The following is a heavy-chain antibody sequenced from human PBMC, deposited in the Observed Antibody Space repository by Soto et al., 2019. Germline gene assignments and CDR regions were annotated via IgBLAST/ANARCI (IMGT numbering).Heavy chain of an antibody. J-gene: IGHJ5*02. CDR1: GFTFSSYA. D-gene: IGHD2-2*01. V-gene: IGHV3-23*01. CDR3: LSKRPVPAATLGGRGYWFDP. Sequence: EVQLLESGGGLVQPGGSLRLSCAASGFTFSSYAMSWVRQAPGKGLEWVSAISGSGGSTYYADSVKGRFTISRDNSKNARHLQMNSRRAEDTAVYYGLSKRPVPAATLGGRGYWFDPWGQGTLVTVSS. CDR2: ISGSGGST.